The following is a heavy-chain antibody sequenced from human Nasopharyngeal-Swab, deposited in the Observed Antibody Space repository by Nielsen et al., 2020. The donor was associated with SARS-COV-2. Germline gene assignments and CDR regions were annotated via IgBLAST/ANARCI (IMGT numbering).Heavy chain of an antibody. CDR2: ISWNSGSI. CDR1: GFTFDDYA. J-gene: IGHJ4*02. V-gene: IGHV3-9*01. D-gene: IGHD2-2*01. Sequence: SLKISCAASGFTFDDYAMHWVRQAPGKGLEWVSGISWNSGSIGYADSVKGRFAISRDNAQNSLYLEMSNLRAEDTAVYYCARVGDCRSTSCYDYWGQGTLVTVSS. CDR3: ARVGDCRSTSCYDY.